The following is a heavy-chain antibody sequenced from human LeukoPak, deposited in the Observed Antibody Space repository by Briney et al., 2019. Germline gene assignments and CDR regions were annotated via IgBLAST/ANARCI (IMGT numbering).Heavy chain of an antibody. Sequence: ASVKVSCKASGYTFSTYAMNWVRQAPGQELEWMGWINTNTGNPTYAQGFTGRFVFSLDTSVSTAYLQISSLKAEDTAVYYCAREVVAATQATDYWGQGTLVTVSS. J-gene: IGHJ4*02. V-gene: IGHV7-4-1*02. CDR1: GYTFSTYA. CDR2: INTNTGNP. CDR3: AREVVAATQATDY. D-gene: IGHD2-15*01.